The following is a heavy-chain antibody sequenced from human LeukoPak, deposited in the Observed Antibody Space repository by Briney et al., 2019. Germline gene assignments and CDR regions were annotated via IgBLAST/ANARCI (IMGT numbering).Heavy chain of an antibody. CDR1: GFTFDDYG. J-gene: IGHJ5*02. CDR2: INWNGGST. V-gene: IGHV3-20*04. CDR3: ARGLGYCTNGVCYNWFDP. Sequence: GGSLRLSCAASGFTFDDYGMSWVRQAPGKGLEWVSGINWNGGSTGYADSVKGRFTISRDNAKNSLYLQMSSLRAEDTAVYYCARGLGYCTNGVCYNWFDPWGQGTLVTVSS. D-gene: IGHD2-8*01.